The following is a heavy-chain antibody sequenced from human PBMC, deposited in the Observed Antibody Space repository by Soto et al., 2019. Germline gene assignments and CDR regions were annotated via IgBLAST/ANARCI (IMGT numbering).Heavy chain of an antibody. J-gene: IGHJ4*02. V-gene: IGHV4-59*01. CDR2: IYYSGST. Sequence: SETLSLTCTVSGGSISSYYWSWIRQPPGKGLEWIGYIYYSGSTNYNPSLKSRVTISVDTSKNQFSLKLSSVTAADTAVYYCARATVVNLRLDYWGQGTLVTVSS. CDR1: GGSISSYY. D-gene: IGHD2-15*01. CDR3: ARATVVNLRLDY.